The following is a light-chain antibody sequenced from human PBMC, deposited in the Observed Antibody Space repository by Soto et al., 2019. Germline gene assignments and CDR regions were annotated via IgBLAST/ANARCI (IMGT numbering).Light chain of an antibody. CDR2: RAS. CDR1: QSVSGSY. J-gene: IGKJ2*01. V-gene: IGKV3-20*01. CDR3: QQYGSSPPYT. Sequence: ETVLTQSPCTLSLSPGERAILSCRASQSVSGSYLAWYQKKPGQAPRLLIYRASSRATGIPDRFSGSGSGTDLTLTISRLETEDFAVYYCQQYGSSPPYTFGQGTKVDIK.